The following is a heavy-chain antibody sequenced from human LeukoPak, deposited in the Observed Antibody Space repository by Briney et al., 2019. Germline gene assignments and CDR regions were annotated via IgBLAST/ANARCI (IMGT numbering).Heavy chain of an antibody. CDR3: AKDIARGEAAAGTGYFQH. V-gene: IGHV3-43*01. J-gene: IGHJ1*01. Sequence: GGSLRLSCAASGFTFDDYTMHWVRQAPGKGLEWVSLISWDGGSTYYADSVKGRFTISRDNSKNSLYLQMNSLRTEDTALYYCAKDIARGEAAAGTGYFQHWGQGTLVTVSS. D-gene: IGHD6-13*01. CDR2: ISWDGGST. CDR1: GFTFDDYT.